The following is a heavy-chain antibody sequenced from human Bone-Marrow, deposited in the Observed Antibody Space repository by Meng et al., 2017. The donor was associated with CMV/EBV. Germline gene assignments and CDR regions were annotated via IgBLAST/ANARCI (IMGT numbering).Heavy chain of an antibody. V-gene: IGHV1-2*02. D-gene: IGHD6-6*01. J-gene: IGHJ4*02. CDR3: ARARGRGSSSSGRPYYFDY. CDR2: INPNSGGT. Sequence: ASVKVSCKASGYTFTGYYMRWVRQAPGQGLEWMGWINPNSGGTNYAQKFQGRVTMTRDTSISTAYMELSRLRSDDTAVYYCARARGRGSSSSGRPYYFDYWGQGTLVTVSS. CDR1: GYTFTGYY.